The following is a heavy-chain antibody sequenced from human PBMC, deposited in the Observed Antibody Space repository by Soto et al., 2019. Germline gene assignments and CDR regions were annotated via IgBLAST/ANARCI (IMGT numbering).Heavy chain of an antibody. CDR3: VLIQLLLGRDFDY. J-gene: IGHJ4*02. CDR2: INAGNSNT. D-gene: IGHD2-15*01. V-gene: IGHV1-3*01. CDR1: GYTFTSYA. Sequence: VASVKVSCKASGYTFTSYAMHWVRQAPGQRLEWMGWINAGNSNTEYSQKFQGRVSITRDTYASTAYMELSSLRSEDTAVYYCVLIQLLLGRDFDYWGQGTLVTVSS.